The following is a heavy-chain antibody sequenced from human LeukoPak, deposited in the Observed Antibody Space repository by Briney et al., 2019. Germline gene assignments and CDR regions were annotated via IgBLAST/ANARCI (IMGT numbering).Heavy chain of an antibody. J-gene: IGHJ6*03. CDR3: ARDYYDSSGYYRLWYYYYYMDV. CDR2: ISISSSYI. Sequence: GGSLRLSCAASGFTFSSYSMNWVRQAPGKGLEWVSSISISSSYIYYADSVKGRFTISRDNAKNSLYLQMNSLRAEDTAVYYCARDYYDSSGYYRLWYYYYYMDVWGKGTTVTISS. D-gene: IGHD3-22*01. V-gene: IGHV3-21*01. CDR1: GFTFSSYS.